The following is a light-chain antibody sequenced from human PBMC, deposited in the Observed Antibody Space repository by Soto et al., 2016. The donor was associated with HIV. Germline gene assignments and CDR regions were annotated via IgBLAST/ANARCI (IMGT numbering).Light chain of an antibody. V-gene: IGKV1-13*02. Sequence: AIQLTQSPSSLSASVGDRVTITCRASQGISSALAWYQQKPGKAPKLLIYDASSLESGVPSRFSGSGSGTDFTLTISSLQPEDFATYYCLQHNSYPRTFGQGTRVDIK. CDR3: LQHNSYPRT. CDR2: DAS. CDR1: QGISSA. J-gene: IGKJ1*01.